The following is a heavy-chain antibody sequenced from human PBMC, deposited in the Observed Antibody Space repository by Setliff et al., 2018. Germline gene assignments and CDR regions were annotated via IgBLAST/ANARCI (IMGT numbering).Heavy chain of an antibody. Sequence: SGGSLRLSCAASGFTFSSYNMNWVRQAPGKGLEWVSSISSSSSYIYYADSVKGRFTISRDNSKNTLYLQMNSLRAEDTAVYYCAREKMATNYYYYYMDVWGKGTTVTVSS. J-gene: IGHJ6*03. CDR1: GFTFSSYN. CDR3: AREKMATNYYYYYMDV. D-gene: IGHD5-12*01. V-gene: IGHV3-21*01. CDR2: ISSSSSYI.